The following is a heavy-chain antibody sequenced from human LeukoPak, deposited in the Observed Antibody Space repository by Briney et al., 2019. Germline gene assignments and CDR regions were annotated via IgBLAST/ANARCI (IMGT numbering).Heavy chain of an antibody. V-gene: IGHV4-61*02. Sequence: PSQTLSLTCTVSGGSISSGNYYWSWIRQPAGKGLEWIGRVYTSGSTNYNPSLKSRVTISVDTSKNQFSLKLNSVTAADTAVYYWARERTPYCTNGVCYERFDAFDIWGQGTVVTVSS. CDR2: VYTSGST. J-gene: IGHJ3*02. CDR3: ARERTPYCTNGVCYERFDAFDI. D-gene: IGHD2-8*01. CDR1: GGSISSGNYY.